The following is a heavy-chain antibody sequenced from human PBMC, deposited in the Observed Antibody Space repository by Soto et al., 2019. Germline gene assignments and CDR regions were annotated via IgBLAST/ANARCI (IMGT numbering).Heavy chain of an antibody. J-gene: IGHJ6*03. Sequence: EVQLVESGGGLVQPGGSLRLSCAASEFTVSSYYMNWVRLAPGKGLEWVSVIYSGGSTYDTESAKGRFTISRDISRNMVYLHMNSLRADDTAVYYCAREQGYSMDVWGKGNTVTVSS. CDR2: IYSGGST. CDR3: AREQGYSMDV. CDR1: EFTVSSYY. V-gene: IGHV3-66*01.